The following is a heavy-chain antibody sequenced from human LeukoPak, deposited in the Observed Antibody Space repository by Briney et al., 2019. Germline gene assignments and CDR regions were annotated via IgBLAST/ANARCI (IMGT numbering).Heavy chain of an antibody. CDR1: GFTFSSYA. Sequence: GRSLRLSCAASGFTFSSYAMHWVRQAPGKGLEWVAVISYDGSSKYYADSVKGRFTISRDNSKNTLYLQMNSLRAEDTAVYYCARADSGYDGSRYYFDYWGQGTLVTVSS. J-gene: IGHJ4*02. V-gene: IGHV3-30-3*01. CDR3: ARADSGYDGSRYYFDY. CDR2: ISYDGSSK. D-gene: IGHD5-12*01.